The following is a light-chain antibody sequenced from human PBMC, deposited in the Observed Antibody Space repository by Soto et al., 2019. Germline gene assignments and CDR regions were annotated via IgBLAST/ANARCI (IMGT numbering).Light chain of an antibody. J-gene: IGKJ1*01. Sequence: DLQMTQSPSSLSASVGDRVTITCRASQTIKRYLNWYQQKPGKAPILLIYSASSLQIGVPSRFSASGSGTEFTLTITSLQPEDFATYYCQQSYNHHRTFGPGTKVEIK. CDR1: QTIKRY. V-gene: IGKV1-39*01. CDR3: QQSYNHHRT. CDR2: SAS.